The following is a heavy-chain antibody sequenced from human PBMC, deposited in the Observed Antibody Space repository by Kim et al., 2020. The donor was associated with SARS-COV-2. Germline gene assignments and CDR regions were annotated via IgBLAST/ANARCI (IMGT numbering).Heavy chain of an antibody. CDR3: ARTAARPDYFDY. D-gene: IGHD6-6*01. J-gene: IGHJ4*02. V-gene: IGHV1-2*02. Sequence: NYAQKFQGRVTRTRDTSISTAYMELSRLRSDDTAVYYCARTAARPDYFDYWGQGTLVTVSS.